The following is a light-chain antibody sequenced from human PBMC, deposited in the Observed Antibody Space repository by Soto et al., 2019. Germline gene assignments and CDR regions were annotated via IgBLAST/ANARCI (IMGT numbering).Light chain of an antibody. J-gene: IGKJ2*01. CDR2: GAS. CDR1: QSVSSNS. V-gene: IGKV3-20*01. CDR3: QQFGTSPPTYT. Sequence: EIVLTQSPGTLSLSPGERASLSCRASQSVSSNSLAWYQQKPGQAPRLLIYGASSRATGIPDRFSGSGSGTDFTLTLSRLEPEDFALYYCQQFGTSPPTYTFGQGTNLELK.